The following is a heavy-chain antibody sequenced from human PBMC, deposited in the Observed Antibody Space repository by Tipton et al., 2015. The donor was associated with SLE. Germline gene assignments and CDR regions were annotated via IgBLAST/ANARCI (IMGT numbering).Heavy chain of an antibody. CDR3: AKAPAYNWFDP. V-gene: IGHV3-9*01. CDR1: GFTFDDYA. J-gene: IGHJ5*02. Sequence: SLRLSCAASGFTFDDYAMHWVRQAPGKGLEWVSGISWISGSIGYADSVKGRFTISRDNAKNSLYLQMNSLRAEDTALYYCAKAPAYNWFDPWGQGTLVPVSS. CDR2: ISWISGSI.